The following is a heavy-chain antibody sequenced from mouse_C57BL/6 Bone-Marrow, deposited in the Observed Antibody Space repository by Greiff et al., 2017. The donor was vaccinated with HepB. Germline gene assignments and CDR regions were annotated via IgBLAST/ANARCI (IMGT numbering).Heavy chain of an antibody. CDR3: ARKSNYVYYAMDY. CDR2: IYPGGGYT. D-gene: IGHD2-5*01. CDR1: GYTFTNYW. Sequence: AQLQQSGAELVRPGTSVKMSCKASGYTFTNYWIGWAKQRPGHGLEWIGDIYPGGGYTNYNEKFKGKATLTADKSSSTAYMQFSSLTSEDSAIYYCARKSNYVYYAMDYWGQGTSVTVSS. V-gene: IGHV1-63*01. J-gene: IGHJ4*01.